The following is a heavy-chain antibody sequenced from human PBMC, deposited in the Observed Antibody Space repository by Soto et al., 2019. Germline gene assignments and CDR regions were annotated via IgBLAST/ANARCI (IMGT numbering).Heavy chain of an antibody. J-gene: IGHJ4*01. CDR2: FYSAGST. Sequence: VELVETGGGLIQPGGSLRLSCAVSGLTVSRTQMSWVRQAPGKGLQWVSVFYSAGSTYYANAVKGRFTISRDISENKIFLELNGLTVDDTAVYYCARAREPEYSSSIFFDYWGRGTVVTVSS. CDR3: ARAREPEYSSSIFFDY. V-gene: IGHV3-53*02. D-gene: IGHD6-6*01. CDR1: GLTVSRTQ.